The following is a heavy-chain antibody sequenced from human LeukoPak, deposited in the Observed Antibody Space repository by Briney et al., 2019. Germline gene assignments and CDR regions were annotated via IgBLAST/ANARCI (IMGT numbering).Heavy chain of an antibody. D-gene: IGHD1-26*01. CDR1: GFTFSSYA. J-gene: IGHJ4*02. Sequence: GGSLRLSCAASGFTFSSYAMSWVRQAPAKGLEWVSAISGSGGSTYYADSVKGRFTISRDNSKNTLYLQMNSLRAEDTAVYYCAKFRVGATSLDYWGQGTLVTVSS. CDR3: AKFRVGATSLDY. CDR2: ISGSGGST. V-gene: IGHV3-23*01.